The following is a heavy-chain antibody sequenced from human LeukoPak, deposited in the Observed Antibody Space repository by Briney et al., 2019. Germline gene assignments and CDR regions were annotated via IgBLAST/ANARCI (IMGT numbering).Heavy chain of an antibody. CDR3: ARDVGRWLQPWWEG. J-gene: IGHJ4*02. V-gene: IGHV4-61*02. D-gene: IGHD5-24*01. CDR1: GGSISSVSSY. Sequence: ASQTLSLTCTVSGGSISSVSSYWSWTRHPAGKGLDWIGRIYTSGSTNYNPSLKSRFTISVATSKNQFYRKLSSVTAADTAVYNCARDVGRWLQPWWEGWGQGTLVTVSS. CDR2: IYTSGST.